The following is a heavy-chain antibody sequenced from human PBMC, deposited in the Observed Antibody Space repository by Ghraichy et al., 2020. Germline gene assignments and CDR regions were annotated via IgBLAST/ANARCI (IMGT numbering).Heavy chain of an antibody. D-gene: IGHD2-15*01. CDR3: ARDGSFCSGGSCYHFPFDY. V-gene: IGHV3-48*02. CDR1: GFTFSSYN. J-gene: IGHJ4*02. Sequence: GKSLNISCAASGFTFSSYNMNWVRQAPGKGLEWVSYISSSSTIYYADSVKGRFTISRDNAKNSLYLQMNSLRDEDTAVYYCARDGSFCSGGSCYHFPFDYWGQGTLVTVSS. CDR2: ISSSSTI.